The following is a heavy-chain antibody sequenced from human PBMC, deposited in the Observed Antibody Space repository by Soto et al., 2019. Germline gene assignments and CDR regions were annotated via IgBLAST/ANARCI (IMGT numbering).Heavy chain of an antibody. CDR1: GASVSSGYYF. CDR3: AREGPRIAGD. D-gene: IGHD6-13*01. V-gene: IGHV4-61*01. CDR2: IYHTGST. Sequence: SETLSLTCTVSGASVSSGYYFWSWIRQPPGKGLEWIGYIYHTGSTNYNPSLKTRVTMSLDTSKNQFSLKLKSLIAADTAIYYCAREGPRIAGDWGSGVLVTVSS. J-gene: IGHJ4*02.